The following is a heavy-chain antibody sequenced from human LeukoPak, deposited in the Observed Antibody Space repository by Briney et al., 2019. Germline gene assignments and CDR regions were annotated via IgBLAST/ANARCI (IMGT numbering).Heavy chain of an antibody. CDR1: GFTFSSYS. V-gene: IGHV3-21*01. Sequence: GGSLRLSCAASGFTFSSYSMNWVRQAPGKGLEWVSSISSSSSYIYYADSVKGRFTISRDNAKNSLYLQMNSLRAEDTAVYYCARDSDTFGALDYWGQGTLVTVSS. J-gene: IGHJ4*02. D-gene: IGHD3-10*01. CDR2: ISSSSSYI. CDR3: ARDSDTFGALDY.